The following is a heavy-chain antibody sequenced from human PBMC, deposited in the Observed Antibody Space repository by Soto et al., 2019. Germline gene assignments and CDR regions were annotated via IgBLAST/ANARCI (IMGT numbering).Heavy chain of an antibody. CDR1: GGTFSSYA. CDR3: AGIGYYYYYYMDV. V-gene: IGHV1-69*13. CDR2: IIPIFGTA. D-gene: IGHD1-26*01. Sequence: GASVKGSCKASGGTFSSYASSWVRQAPGQGLEWMGGIIPIFGTANYAQKFQGRVTITADESTSTAYMELSSLRSEDTAVYYCAGIGYYYYYYMDVWGKGTTVTVSS. J-gene: IGHJ6*03.